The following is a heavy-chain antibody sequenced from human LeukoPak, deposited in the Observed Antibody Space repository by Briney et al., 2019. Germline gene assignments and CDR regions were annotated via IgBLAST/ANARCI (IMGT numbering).Heavy chain of an antibody. CDR2: INPNSGGT. V-gene: IGHV1-2*02. CDR3: ARARHPIVVVPAAPPGDY. D-gene: IGHD2-2*01. J-gene: IGHJ4*02. Sequence: ASVKVSCKASGYTFTGYYMHWVRQAPGQGLEWMGWINPNSGGTNYAQKFQGRVTMTRDTSISTAYMELSRLRSDDTAVYYCARARHPIVVVPAAPPGDYWGQGTLVTVSS. CDR1: GYTFTGYY.